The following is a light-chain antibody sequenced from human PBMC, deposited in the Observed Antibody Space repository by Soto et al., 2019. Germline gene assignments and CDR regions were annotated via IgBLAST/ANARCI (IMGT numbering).Light chain of an antibody. J-gene: IGKJ1*01. CDR3: LQYYSTPRT. CDR1: QSVLYSSDNKNY. Sequence: DIVMTQSPDSLAVSMGDSATINCNSSQSVLYSSDNKNYLAWYQQRPGQSPKVLIYWASARESGVPDRFSGSGSGTDFTLTISSLQAEDVAVYFCLQYYSTPRTCGQGTKGDI. V-gene: IGKV4-1*01. CDR2: WAS.